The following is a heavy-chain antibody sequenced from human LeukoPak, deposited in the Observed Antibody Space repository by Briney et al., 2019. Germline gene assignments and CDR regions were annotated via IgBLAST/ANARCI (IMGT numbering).Heavy chain of an antibody. CDR2: ISGSGGST. CDR3: ASEPTMIVVVITTAGY. J-gene: IGHJ4*02. CDR1: GFTFSSYA. V-gene: IGHV3-23*01. Sequence: PGGSLRLSCAASGFTFSSYAMSWVRQAPGKGLEWVSAISGSGGSTYYADSVKGRFTISRDNSKNTLYLQMNSLRAEDTAVYYCASEPTMIVVVITTAGYWGQGTLVTVSS. D-gene: IGHD3-22*01.